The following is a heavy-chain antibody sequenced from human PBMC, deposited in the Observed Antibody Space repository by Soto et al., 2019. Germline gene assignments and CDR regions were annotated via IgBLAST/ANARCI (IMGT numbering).Heavy chain of an antibody. Sequence: QVQLQESGPGLVKPSETLSLTCTVSGGSISSCFWSWIRQPPGKGLEWIGYLYYSGSTNYDPSLKSRVTISVDTSKNQFSLKLRSVTAADTAVYYCARRRGYGYNYYYMDVWGKGTTVTVSS. V-gene: IGHV4-59*01. J-gene: IGHJ6*03. CDR1: GGSISSCF. CDR2: LYYSGST. D-gene: IGHD5-18*01. CDR3: ARRRGYGYNYYYMDV.